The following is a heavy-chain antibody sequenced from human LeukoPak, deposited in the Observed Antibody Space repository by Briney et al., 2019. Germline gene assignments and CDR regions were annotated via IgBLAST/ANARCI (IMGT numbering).Heavy chain of an antibody. CDR3: ARVLIAALGAFDI. CDR1: GFTFTNYW. Sequence: GGSLRLSCAATGFTFTNYWMGWVRQAPGKGLEWVANMRQDGGEKYYFGPLNGRFTISRDNAKNSVYLQMNSLTAEDTGVYYCARVLIAALGAFDIWGQGTMVTVSS. V-gene: IGHV3-7*01. J-gene: IGHJ3*02. D-gene: IGHD6-6*01. CDR2: MRQDGGEK.